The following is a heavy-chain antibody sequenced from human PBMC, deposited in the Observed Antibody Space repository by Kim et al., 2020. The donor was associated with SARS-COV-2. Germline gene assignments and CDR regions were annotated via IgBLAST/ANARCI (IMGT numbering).Heavy chain of an antibody. CDR1: GFTFGSYS. Sequence: GGSLRLSCAASGFTFGSYSMNWVRQAPGKGLEWVSSISSSSSYIYYADSVKGRFTISRDNAKNSLYLQMNSLRAEDTAVYYCARGYYGDYERFDYWGQGTLVTVSS. CDR2: ISSSSSYI. J-gene: IGHJ4*02. V-gene: IGHV3-21*01. D-gene: IGHD4-17*01. CDR3: ARGYYGDYERFDY.